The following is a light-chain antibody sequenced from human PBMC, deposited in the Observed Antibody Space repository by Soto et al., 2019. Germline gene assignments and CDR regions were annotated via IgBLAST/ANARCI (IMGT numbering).Light chain of an antibody. CDR3: ATWDDSLNGFYV. V-gene: IGLV1-47*01. CDR2: RNN. Sequence: TQPPSASGTPGQEVTISCSGSTSNSGSNYVYWYQQLPGTAPKPLIYRNNQRPSGVPDRFSGSKSGTSASLAISGLRSDDEADYFCATWDDSLNGFYVFGTGTKVTVL. CDR1: TSNSGSNY. J-gene: IGLJ1*01.